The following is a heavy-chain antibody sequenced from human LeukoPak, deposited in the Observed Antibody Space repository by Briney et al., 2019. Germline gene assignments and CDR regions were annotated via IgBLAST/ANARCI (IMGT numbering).Heavy chain of an antibody. CDR1: GGSISSGGYY. CDR3: ARELGYCSSTSCYDPHMTDAFDI. D-gene: IGHD2-2*01. J-gene: IGHJ3*02. CDR2: IYYSGST. Sequence: SQTLSLTCTVSGGSISSGGYYWSWIRQHPGKGLEWIGYIYYSGSTYYNPSLKSRVTISVDTSKNQFSLKLSSVTAADTAVYYCARELGYCSSTSCYDPHMTDAFDIWGQGTMVTVSS. V-gene: IGHV4-31*03.